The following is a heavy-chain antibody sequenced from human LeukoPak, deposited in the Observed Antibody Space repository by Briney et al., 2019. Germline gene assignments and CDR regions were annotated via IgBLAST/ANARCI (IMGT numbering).Heavy chain of an antibody. CDR1: GGSISSYY. J-gene: IGHJ3*02. D-gene: IGHD3-10*01. CDR3: ARTHYYGSGSDAFDI. CDR2: IYHSGST. Sequence: SETLSLTCTVSGGSISSYYWSWIRQPPGKGLEWIGYIYHSGSTNYNPSLKSRVTISLDTSKNQFSLNVSSVTAADTAVYYCARTHYYGSGSDAFDIWGQGTMVTVSS. V-gene: IGHV4-59*01.